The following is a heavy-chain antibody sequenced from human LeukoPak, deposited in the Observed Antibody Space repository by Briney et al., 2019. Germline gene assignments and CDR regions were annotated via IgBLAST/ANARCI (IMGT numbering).Heavy chain of an antibody. D-gene: IGHD6-19*01. J-gene: IGHJ4*02. Sequence: PGESLRLSCAASGFTFSSYGMHWVRQAPGKGLEWVAVIWYDGSNKYYADSVKGRFTISRDNSKNTLYLQMNSLRAEDTAVYYCARGTIAVAGTGSFDYWGQGTLVTVSS. V-gene: IGHV3-33*01. CDR2: IWYDGSNK. CDR3: ARGTIAVAGTGSFDY. CDR1: GFTFSSYG.